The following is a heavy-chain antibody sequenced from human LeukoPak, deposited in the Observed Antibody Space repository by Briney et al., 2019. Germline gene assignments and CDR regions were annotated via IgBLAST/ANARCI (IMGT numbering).Heavy chain of an antibody. Sequence: GGSLRLSCAASGFTFSSYSMNWVRQAPGKGLEWVSYINSSSSTIYYADSVKGRFTISRDNAKNSLYLQMNSLRAEDTAVYYCARVPYDSSGYYYSRLMGHYYGMDVWGQGTTVTVSS. CDR3: ARVPYDSSGYYYSRLMGHYYGMDV. V-gene: IGHV3-48*01. CDR1: GFTFSSYS. J-gene: IGHJ6*02. CDR2: INSSSSTI. D-gene: IGHD3-22*01.